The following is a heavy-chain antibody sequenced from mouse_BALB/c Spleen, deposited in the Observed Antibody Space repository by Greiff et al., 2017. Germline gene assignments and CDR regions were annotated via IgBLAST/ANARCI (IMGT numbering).Heavy chain of an antibody. CDR2: IDPETGGT. D-gene: IGHD2-14*01. CDR3: TRNAYYRYDGLAY. V-gene: IGHV1-15*01. CDR1: GYTFTDYE. Sequence: QVQLQQSGAELVRPGASVTLSCKASGYTFTDYEMHWVKQTPVHGLEWIGAIDPETGGTAYNQKFKGKATLTADKSSSTAYMELRSLTSEDSAVYYCTRNAYYRYDGLAYWGQGTLVTVSA. J-gene: IGHJ3*01.